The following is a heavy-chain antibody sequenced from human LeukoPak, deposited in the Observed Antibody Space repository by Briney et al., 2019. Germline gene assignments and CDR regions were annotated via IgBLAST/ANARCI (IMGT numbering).Heavy chain of an antibody. CDR2: IYYSGST. J-gene: IGHJ6*02. Sequence: SETLSLTCTVSGGSISSYYWSWIRQPPGKGLGWIGYIYYSGSTNYNPSLKSRVTISVDTSKNQFSLKLSSVTAADTAVYYCARGISRAIFGVVNYYGMDVWGQGTTVTVSS. D-gene: IGHD3-3*01. CDR1: GGSISSYY. V-gene: IGHV4-59*01. CDR3: ARGISRAIFGVVNYYGMDV.